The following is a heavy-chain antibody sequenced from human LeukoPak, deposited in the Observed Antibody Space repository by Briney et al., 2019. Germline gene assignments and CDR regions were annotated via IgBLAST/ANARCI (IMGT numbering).Heavy chain of an antibody. V-gene: IGHV4-4*07. D-gene: IGHD7-27*01. CDR2: IYSSGST. Sequence: SETLSLTCTVSGGSISSYYWSWIRQPAGEGLEWIGRIYSSGSTNYNPSLKSRVIMSLDTSKNQFSLKLSSVTAADTAVYYCAREFNWGLDYWGQGTLVTVSS. CDR3: AREFNWGLDY. CDR1: GGSISSYY. J-gene: IGHJ4*02.